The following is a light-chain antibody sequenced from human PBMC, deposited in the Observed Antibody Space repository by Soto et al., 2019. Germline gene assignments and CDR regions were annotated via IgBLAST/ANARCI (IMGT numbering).Light chain of an antibody. CDR1: QSVSSF. J-gene: IGKJ1*01. CDR3: QQYNNWPRT. Sequence: EIVLTHSPATLSLSPCERAILSCSASQSVSSFLAWFQQKPGQPPRLLIYNASNRATGIPDRFSGSGSGTEFTLTISSLQSEDFAVYYCQQYNNWPRTFGQGTKVDIK. CDR2: NAS. V-gene: IGKV3-11*01.